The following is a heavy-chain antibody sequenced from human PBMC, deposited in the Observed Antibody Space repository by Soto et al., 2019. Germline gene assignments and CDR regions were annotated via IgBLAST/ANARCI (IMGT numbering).Heavy chain of an antibody. CDR1: GFTFSSYS. D-gene: IGHD1-26*01. V-gene: IGHV3-48*01. Sequence: EVQLVESGGGLVQPGGSLRLSCAASGFTFSSYSMKWVRQAPGKGVEWVSYISSSSTTIYYADSVKGRFTISRDNAKNSLYLQMNSLRAEDTAVYYCAKGREEWELLWVDPWGQGTLVTVSS. CDR3: AKGREEWELLWVDP. J-gene: IGHJ5*02. CDR2: ISSSSTTI.